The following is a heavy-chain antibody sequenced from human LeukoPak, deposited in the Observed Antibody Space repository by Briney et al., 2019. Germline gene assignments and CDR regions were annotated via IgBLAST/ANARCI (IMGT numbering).Heavy chain of an antibody. CDR2: INPNSGGT. Sequence: GASVKVSCKASGYTVTGYYMHWARQAPGQGLEWMGWINPNSGGTNYAQKFQGRVTMTRDTSISTAYMELSRLRSDDTAVYYCARDEGIYPTSWFDPWGQGTLVTVSS. D-gene: IGHD5-12*01. J-gene: IGHJ5*02. V-gene: IGHV1-2*02. CDR3: ARDEGIYPTSWFDP. CDR1: GYTVTGYY.